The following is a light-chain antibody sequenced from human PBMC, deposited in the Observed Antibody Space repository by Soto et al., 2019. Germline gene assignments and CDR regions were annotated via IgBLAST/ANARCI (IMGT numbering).Light chain of an antibody. V-gene: IGKV1-5*01. Sequence: DIQMTQSPSTLSASVGDRVTITCRASQSISSWLAWYQQKPGKAPKLLIYDASTLESGVPSRFSGSGSGTKFTPPISSLQPADFSTSYCQQYYSYTYTFGQGTKLEIK. CDR3: QQYYSYTYT. J-gene: IGKJ2*01. CDR1: QSISSW. CDR2: DAS.